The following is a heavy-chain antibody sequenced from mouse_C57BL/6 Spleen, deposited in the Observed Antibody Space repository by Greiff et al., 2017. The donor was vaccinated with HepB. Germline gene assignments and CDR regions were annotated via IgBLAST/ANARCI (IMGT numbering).Heavy chain of an antibody. CDR1: GYTFTSYW. CDR2: IYPGNSDT. CDR3: TRGGWDDYAMDY. V-gene: IGHV1-5*01. D-gene: IGHD4-1*01. J-gene: IGHJ4*01. Sequence: EVQLQQSGTVLARPGASVKMSCKTSGYTFTSYWMHWVKQRPGQGLEWIGAIYPGNSDTSYNQRFKGKAKLTAVTSASTAYMELSSLTNEDSAVYYCTRGGWDDYAMDYWGQGTSVTVSS.